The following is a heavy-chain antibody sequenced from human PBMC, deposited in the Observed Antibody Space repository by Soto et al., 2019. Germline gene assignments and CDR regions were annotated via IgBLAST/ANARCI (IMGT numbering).Heavy chain of an antibody. D-gene: IGHD6-25*01. J-gene: IGHJ5*02. Sequence: TSETLSLTFTVSGGSISISDFYWGLLRQTPGKGLEFMGSMYYSGTTYYKTYLKTRVNISVDTSKNQFTMKLISVTAADTAVYYCAVVDSNGNWFDHWGEGALVTVSS. CDR3: AVVDSNGNWFDH. CDR1: GGSISISDFY. CDR2: MYYSGTT. V-gene: IGHV4-39*01.